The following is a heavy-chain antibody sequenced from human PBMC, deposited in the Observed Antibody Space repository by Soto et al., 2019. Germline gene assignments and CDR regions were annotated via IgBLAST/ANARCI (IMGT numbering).Heavy chain of an antibody. V-gene: IGHV4-34*01. CDR3: ARTKYYDFWSGYYSYYYYMDV. CDR2: INHSGST. Sequence: SETLSLTCAVYGGSFSGYYWSWIRQPPGKGLEWIGEINHSGSTNYNPSLKSRVTISVDTSKNQFSLKLSSVTAADTAVYYCARTKYYDFWSGYYSYYYYMDVWGKGTTVTVSS. D-gene: IGHD3-3*01. CDR1: GGSFSGYY. J-gene: IGHJ6*03.